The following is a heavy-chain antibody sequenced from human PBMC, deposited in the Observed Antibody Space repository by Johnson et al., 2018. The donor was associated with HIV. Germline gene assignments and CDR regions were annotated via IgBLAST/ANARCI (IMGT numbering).Heavy chain of an antibody. V-gene: IGHV3-20*04. D-gene: IGHD3-22*01. CDR2: INWNGGTT. CDR3: ARGLRDSSCHPFAFEF. Sequence: VQLVESGGGVVRPGGSLRLSCVGSGFIFDYNMSWVRQVPGKGLEWVPDINWNGGTTNYADSVQGRFTISRDNAKNSLHLQINSLRAEATALYYCARGLRDSSCHPFAFEFWGHGTMVTVSS. CDR1: GFIFDYN. J-gene: IGHJ3*01.